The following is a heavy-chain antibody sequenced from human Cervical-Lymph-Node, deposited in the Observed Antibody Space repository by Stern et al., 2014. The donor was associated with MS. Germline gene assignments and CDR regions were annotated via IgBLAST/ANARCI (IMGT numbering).Heavy chain of an antibody. CDR2: IFPVFVTP. D-gene: IGHD6-13*01. Sequence: QLVQSGAEVMKPGSSLKVSCKASGCTFSMFPIGWVRQAPGQGLEWMGGIFPVFVTPTYAQEFRGSVTITADVSTSTVYMELSSLRSDDTAVYYCALSSETSDRWYSLGYDLWGQGTLVTVSS. CDR3: ALSSETSDRWYSLGYDL. V-gene: IGHV1-69*01. CDR1: GCTFSMFP. J-gene: IGHJ5*02.